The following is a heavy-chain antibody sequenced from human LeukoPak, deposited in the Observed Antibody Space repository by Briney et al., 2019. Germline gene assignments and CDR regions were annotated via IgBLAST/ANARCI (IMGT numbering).Heavy chain of an antibody. CDR3: ARSKYVNNCLPGY. D-gene: IGHD1-1*01. J-gene: IGHJ4*02. CDR1: GFTFSSYE. CDR2: ISSSSSKI. V-gene: IGHV3-48*03. Sequence: GGSLRLSCAASGFTFSSYEMNWVRQAPGRGLEWISYISSSSSKIYYAASVKGRFTISRDNAKNSLYLQMDSLRAEDTAVYYCARSKYVNNCLPGYWGQGILVTVSS.